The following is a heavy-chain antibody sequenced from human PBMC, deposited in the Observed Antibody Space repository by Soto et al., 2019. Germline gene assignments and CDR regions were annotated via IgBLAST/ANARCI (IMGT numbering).Heavy chain of an antibody. D-gene: IGHD4-4*01. V-gene: IGHV3-7*01. CDR1: GFKFRSYW. Sequence: EVQLVESGGTLVQPGGSLRLSCVASGFKFRSYWMSWVRQAPGKGLEWLANIKEDGSEKYYVDSVEGRFTISRDNARNSVYLQMHSLRAEDTAIYCCTRGGGRDSNERFWGQGTLVIVSS. J-gene: IGHJ4*02. CDR3: TRGGGRDSNERF. CDR2: IKEDGSEK.